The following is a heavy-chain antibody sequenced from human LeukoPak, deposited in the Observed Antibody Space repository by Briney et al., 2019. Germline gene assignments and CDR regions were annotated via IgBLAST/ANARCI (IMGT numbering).Heavy chain of an antibody. CDR1: GFTFSSYG. D-gene: IGHD3-10*01. CDR3: AKDPGSSGRPPGYYFDY. V-gene: IGHV3-30*18. Sequence: GRSLRLSCAASGFTFSSYGMHWVRQAPGKGLEWVAVIWYGGSNKYYADSVKGRFTISRDNSKNTLYLQMNSLRAEDTAVYYCAKDPGSSGRPPGYYFDYWGQGTRVTVSS. CDR2: IWYGGSNK. J-gene: IGHJ4*02.